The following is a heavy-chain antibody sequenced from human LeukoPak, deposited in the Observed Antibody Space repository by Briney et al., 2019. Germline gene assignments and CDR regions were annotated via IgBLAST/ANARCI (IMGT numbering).Heavy chain of an antibody. CDR1: GGSISSYY. CDR2: IYYSGST. J-gene: IGHJ6*02. Sequence: SETLSLTCTVSGGSISSYYWSWIRQPPGKGLEWIGYIYYSGSTNYNPSLKSRVTISLDTSKNQFSLKLSSVTAADTAVYYCARVKGWFGNYYYGMDVWGQGTTVTVSS. D-gene: IGHD3-10*01. V-gene: IGHV4-59*08. CDR3: ARVKGWFGNYYYGMDV.